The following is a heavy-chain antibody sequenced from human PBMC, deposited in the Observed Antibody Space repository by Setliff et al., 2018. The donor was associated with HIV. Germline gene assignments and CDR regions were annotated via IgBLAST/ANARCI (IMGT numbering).Heavy chain of an antibody. D-gene: IGHD2-2*01. CDR1: GYTFTSYG. V-gene: IGHV1-18*01. J-gene: IGHJ6*03. CDR3: ARDGDRIVVVGVKVDYYYYMDV. Sequence: GASVKVSCKASGYTFTSYGINWVRQAPGQGLEWMGWVRPYNADKNYAQKFQGRVTMTSDTSISTAYMELSSLRSEDTAVYYCARDGDRIVVVGVKVDYYYYMDVWGKGTTVTVSS. CDR2: VRPYNADK.